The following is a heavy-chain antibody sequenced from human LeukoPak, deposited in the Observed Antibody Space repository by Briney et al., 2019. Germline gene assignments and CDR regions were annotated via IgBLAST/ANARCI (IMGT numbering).Heavy chain of an antibody. CDR3: AKDPMTTVTTVDSD. D-gene: IGHD4-17*01. CDR1: GFTFSTYA. J-gene: IGHJ4*02. Sequence: GGSLRLSCAASGFTFSTYAMSWVRQAPGKGLEWVSVISVSGGSTYYADSVKGRFTISRDNSKNTLYLQMNSLRAEDTAVYYCAKDPMTTVTTVDSDWGQGTLVTVSS. CDR2: ISVSGGST. V-gene: IGHV3-23*01.